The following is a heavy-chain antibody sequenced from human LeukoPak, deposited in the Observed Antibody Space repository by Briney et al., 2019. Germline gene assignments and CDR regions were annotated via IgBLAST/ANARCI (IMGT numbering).Heavy chain of an antibody. CDR2: IYYSGST. J-gene: IGHJ4*02. D-gene: IGHD3-22*01. V-gene: IGHV4-59*01. CDR1: GGSISSYY. Sequence: SETLSLTCTVSGGSISSYYWSWIRQPPGKGLEWIGYIYYSGSTNYNPSLKSRVTISVDTSKNQFSLKLSSVTAADTAVYYRARIMGDSSGYYYYDYWGQGTLVTVSS. CDR3: ARIMGDSSGYYYYDY.